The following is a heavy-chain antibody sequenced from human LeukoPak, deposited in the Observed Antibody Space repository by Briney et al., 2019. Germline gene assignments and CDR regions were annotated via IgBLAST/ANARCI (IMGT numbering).Heavy chain of an antibody. V-gene: IGHV3-20*04. CDR3: AKEKGANWDPFDY. D-gene: IGHD7-27*01. Sequence: GGSLRLSCATSGFTFDDFGMAWVRQVPGKGPEWVSGINWNGETIAYRDSVKGRFTISRDSARRSVYLQKNSLRDEDTALYYCAKEKGANWDPFDYWGRGTLVIVSS. CDR2: INWNGETI. CDR1: GFTFDDFG. J-gene: IGHJ4*02.